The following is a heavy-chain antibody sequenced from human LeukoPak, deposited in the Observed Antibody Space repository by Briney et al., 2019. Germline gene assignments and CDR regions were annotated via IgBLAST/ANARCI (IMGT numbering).Heavy chain of an antibody. Sequence: GESLKISCKGSGYSFTSYWIGWVRQMPGKGLEWMGIIYPGDSDTRYSPSFQGQVTILADKSISTAYLQWSSLKASDTAMYYCARRARATMVRGPYFDYWGQGTLVTVSS. CDR2: IYPGDSDT. CDR3: ARRARATMVRGPYFDY. J-gene: IGHJ4*02. D-gene: IGHD3-10*01. V-gene: IGHV5-51*01. CDR1: GYSFTSYW.